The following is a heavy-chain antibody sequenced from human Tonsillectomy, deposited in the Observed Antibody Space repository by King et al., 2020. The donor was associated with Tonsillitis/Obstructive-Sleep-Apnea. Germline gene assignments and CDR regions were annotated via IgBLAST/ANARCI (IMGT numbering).Heavy chain of an antibody. Sequence: QVQLVESGGGVVQPGRSLRLSCAASGFTFSSYAMHWVRQAPGKGLAGVAVIYYYGSNKNYADSLKGRFTISRDNSKNTLYLQMNSLRAEDTAVYYCATARSSGWYPTGYFDYWGQGTLVTVSS. CDR2: IYYYGSNK. V-gene: IGHV3-30*01. D-gene: IGHD6-19*01. CDR3: ATARSSGWYPTGYFDY. CDR1: GFTFSSYA. J-gene: IGHJ4*02.